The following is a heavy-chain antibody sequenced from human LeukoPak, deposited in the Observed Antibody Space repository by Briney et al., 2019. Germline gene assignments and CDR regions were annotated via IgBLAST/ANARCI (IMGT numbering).Heavy chain of an antibody. J-gene: IGHJ4*02. D-gene: IGHD6-19*01. Sequence: PGGSLRLSCAASGFTFSSYGMHWVRQAPGKGLEWVAVISYDGSIKYYADSVKGRFTISRDNSKNTLYLQMNSLRAEDTAVYYCAKEKAPSSGWYYFDYWGQGTLVTVSS. V-gene: IGHV3-30*18. CDR2: ISYDGSIK. CDR1: GFTFSSYG. CDR3: AKEKAPSSGWYYFDY.